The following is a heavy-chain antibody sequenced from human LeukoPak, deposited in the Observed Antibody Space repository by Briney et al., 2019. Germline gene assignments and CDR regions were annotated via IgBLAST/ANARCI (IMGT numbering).Heavy chain of an antibody. CDR1: GGSISSNSYY. Sequence: AETLSLTCTASGGSISSNSYYWGWLRPPPGKGLEWIGSIYYSGSTYYNPSLKSRVTISVDTAKNQFSLKLSSVTAADTAVYYCARPWSGSNNWFDPWGQGTLVTVSS. CDR2: IYYSGST. J-gene: IGHJ5*02. D-gene: IGHD3-3*01. V-gene: IGHV4-39*01. CDR3: ARPWSGSNNWFDP.